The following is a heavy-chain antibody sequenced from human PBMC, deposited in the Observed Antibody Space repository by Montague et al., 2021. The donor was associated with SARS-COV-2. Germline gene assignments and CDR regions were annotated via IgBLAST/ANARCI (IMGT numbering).Heavy chain of an antibody. CDR3: AGHHPVGGVRP. Sequence: SETLSLTCTVSGGSISGYFWSWIRQSPGKGLEWIGYIYYSGTTKNNPALKSRVAISVDTSKNQFSLKLSSVTAADTAVYYCAGHHPVGGVRPWGQGTLVTVSS. J-gene: IGHJ5*02. D-gene: IGHD2-8*02. V-gene: IGHV4-59*08. CDR2: IYYSGTT. CDR1: GGSISGYF.